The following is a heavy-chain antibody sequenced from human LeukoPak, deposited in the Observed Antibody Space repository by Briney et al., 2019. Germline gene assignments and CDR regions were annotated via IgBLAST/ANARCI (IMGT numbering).Heavy chain of an antibody. D-gene: IGHD1-1*01. CDR1: GFTFSKHA. CDR2: ISGSGGST. V-gene: IGHV3-23*01. J-gene: IGHJ4*02. Sequence: PGGSLRLSCAACGFTFSKHAMSWLRQAPGKGLEWVSDISGSGGSTYYPDSVKGRFTISRDNSKNTLYLQMNSLRAEDTAVYFCPKANRDDAYIFDYWGQGTLVTVSS. CDR3: PKANRDDAYIFDY.